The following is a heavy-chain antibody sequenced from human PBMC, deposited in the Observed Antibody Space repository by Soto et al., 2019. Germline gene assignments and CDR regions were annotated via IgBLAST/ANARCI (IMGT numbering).Heavy chain of an antibody. CDR3: ARDFRGGDY. J-gene: IGHJ4*02. Sequence: QVQLVESGGGVVQPGRSLRLSCAASGFTFSYYAMHWVRQAPGKGLEWVAVISNDGSNTYYADSVKGRFTISRDNSKNTLYLQMNSLRAEDTAVYYCARDFRGGDYWGQGTLVTVSS. CDR1: GFTFSYYA. V-gene: IGHV3-30-3*01. D-gene: IGHD3-16*01. CDR2: ISNDGSNT.